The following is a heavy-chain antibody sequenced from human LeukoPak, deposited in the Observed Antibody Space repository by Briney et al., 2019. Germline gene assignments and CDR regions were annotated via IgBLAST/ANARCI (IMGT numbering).Heavy chain of an antibody. Sequence: PGGSLRLSCAASGFTFDDYGMTWVRQAPGKGLEWVSGVNWNGGNTGYADSVKGRFTISRDNAQNSLYLQMNSLRADDTALYYCARDVVGATRPFDYWGQGTLVTVSS. V-gene: IGHV3-20*04. CDR2: VNWNGGNT. J-gene: IGHJ4*02. D-gene: IGHD1-26*01. CDR3: ARDVVGATRPFDY. CDR1: GFTFDDYG.